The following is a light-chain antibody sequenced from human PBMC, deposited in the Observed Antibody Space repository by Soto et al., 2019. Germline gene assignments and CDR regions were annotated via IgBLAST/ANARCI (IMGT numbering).Light chain of an antibody. CDR2: SND. V-gene: IGLV1-44*01. CDR1: TSNIESNT. Sequence: QSVLTQPHSASGTPGQRVTISCSGSTSNIESNTVNWYQQLPRTAPKLPIYSNDQRPSGVPDRFSGSNSGTSASLAISGLQSEYEADYYCAAWDDNLNGPVLGGGTKVTVL. J-gene: IGLJ2*01. CDR3: AAWDDNLNGPV.